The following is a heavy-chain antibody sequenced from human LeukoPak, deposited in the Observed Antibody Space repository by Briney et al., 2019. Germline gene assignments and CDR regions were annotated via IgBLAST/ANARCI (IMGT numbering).Heavy chain of an antibody. CDR2: ISSSSSTI. CDR1: GFTFSSYS. J-gene: IGHJ4*02. D-gene: IGHD3-10*01. Sequence: GGSLRLSCAASGFTFSSYSMNWVRQAPGKGLEWVSYISSSSSTIYYADSVKGRFTISRDNAKNSLYLQMNSLRAEDTAVYYCARVQLAWFGELSYFDYWGQGTLVTVSS. CDR3: ARVQLAWFGELSYFDY. V-gene: IGHV3-48*01.